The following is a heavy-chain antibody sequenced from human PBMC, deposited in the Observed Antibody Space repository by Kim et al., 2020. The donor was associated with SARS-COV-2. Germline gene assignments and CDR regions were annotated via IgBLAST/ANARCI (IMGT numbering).Heavy chain of an antibody. CDR1: GFTFSSYG. J-gene: IGHJ4*02. D-gene: IGHD3-10*01. CDR3: AKDGDGSGNFDY. Sequence: GGSLRLSCAASGFTFSSYGMHWVRQAPGKGLEWVAVISYDGSNKYYADSVKGRFTISRDNSKNTLYLQMNSLRAEDTAVYYCAKDGDGSGNFDYWGQGTLVTVSS. V-gene: IGHV3-30*18. CDR2: ISYDGSNK.